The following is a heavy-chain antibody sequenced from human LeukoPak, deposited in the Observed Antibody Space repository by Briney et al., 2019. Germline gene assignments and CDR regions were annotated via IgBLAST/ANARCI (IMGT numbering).Heavy chain of an antibody. CDR2: IYPSDSTT. V-gene: IGHV5-51*01. CDR3: ARRYCSSFACFSPLDY. Sequence: GESLKISCKGSGYTYTNYWIGWVRQMPGKGLEWMGTIYPSDSTTRYSPSFQGQVTISADKSFSTAYLQWSRLKASDTGMYYCARRYCSSFACFSPLDYWGQGTLVTVSS. D-gene: IGHD2-2*01. CDR1: GYTYTNYW. J-gene: IGHJ4*02.